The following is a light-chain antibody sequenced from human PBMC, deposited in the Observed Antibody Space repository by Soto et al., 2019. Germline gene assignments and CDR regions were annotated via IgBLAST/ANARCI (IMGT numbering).Light chain of an antibody. CDR1: QSVFDSFNRKTH. Sequence: IVVTQSPDSLAVSLGERATINCKSSQSVFDSFNRKTHLAWYQQRPGQPPKLLIYWASTRESGVPDRFSGSGSTTDFTLTNTSLQPEDVAVYYGQQYQAIPFTFGPGTKVDIK. CDR2: WAS. J-gene: IGKJ3*01. CDR3: QQYQAIPFT. V-gene: IGKV4-1*01.